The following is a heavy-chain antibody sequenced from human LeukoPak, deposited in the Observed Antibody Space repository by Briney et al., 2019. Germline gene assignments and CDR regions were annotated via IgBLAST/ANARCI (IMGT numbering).Heavy chain of an antibody. V-gene: IGHV3-53*01. CDR3: ARNSGELGA. D-gene: IGHD2-21*01. CDR1: GFTVSNNY. CDR2: NSGGGT. Sequence: GGSLRLSCAASGFTVSNNYMSWFRRPPGKGLEWVSLNSGGGTYYADSVKGRFTISRDNSKNTLYLQMNSLRAEDTAVYYCARNSGELGAWGQGTLVTVSA. J-gene: IGHJ5*02.